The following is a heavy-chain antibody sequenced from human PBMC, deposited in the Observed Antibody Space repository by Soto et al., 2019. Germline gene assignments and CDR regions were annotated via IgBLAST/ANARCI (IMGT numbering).Heavy chain of an antibody. J-gene: IGHJ6*02. V-gene: IGHV1-2*04. CDR1: GYTFTGYY. Sequence: GASVKVSCKASGYTFTGYYMHWVRQAPGQGLEWMGWINPNSGGTNYAQKFQGWVTMTRDTSISTAYMELSRLRSDDTAVYYCARDSSVSDCSGGSCLPWSAYYYGMDVWGQGTTVTVSS. CDR3: ARDSSVSDCSGGSCLPWSAYYYGMDV. CDR2: INPNSGGT. D-gene: IGHD2-15*01.